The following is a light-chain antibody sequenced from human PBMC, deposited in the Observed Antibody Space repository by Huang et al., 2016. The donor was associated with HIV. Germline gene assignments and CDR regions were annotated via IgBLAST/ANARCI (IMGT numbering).Light chain of an antibody. Sequence: DIQMTQSPSSLSASVGDRVTITCQASQDISNFLNWYQQKPGKAPKLLIYDASNLETGVPPRCSGSGSGTDFTFTISSLQPEDIATYYCQQYDNLPLTFGGGTKVVIK. CDR1: QDISNF. J-gene: IGKJ4*01. V-gene: IGKV1-33*01. CDR2: DAS. CDR3: QQYDNLPLT.